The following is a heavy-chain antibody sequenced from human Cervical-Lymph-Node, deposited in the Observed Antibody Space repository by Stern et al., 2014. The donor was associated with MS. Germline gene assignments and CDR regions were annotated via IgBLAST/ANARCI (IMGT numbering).Heavy chain of an antibody. Sequence: EVQLVESGGGLVKPGRSLRLSCTASGFTFGDYAMSWFRQAPGKGLEWVGFIISKAYGRTTECAASVKGRFPISRDESKSIAYLQMNSLKTEDTAVYYCTTSIFGVVALGWFDPWGQGTLVTVSS. CDR1: GFTFGDYA. CDR3: TTSIFGVVALGWFDP. J-gene: IGHJ5*02. D-gene: IGHD3-3*01. V-gene: IGHV3-49*05. CDR2: IISKAYGRTT.